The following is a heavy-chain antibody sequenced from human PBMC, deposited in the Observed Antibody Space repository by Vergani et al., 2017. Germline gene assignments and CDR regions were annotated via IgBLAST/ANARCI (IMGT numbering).Heavy chain of an antibody. J-gene: IGHJ6*03. CDR1: GCSFSSHA. CDR2: ISNDGSKK. V-gene: IGHV3-30*18. CDR3: AKAGSVTSGSLQYNFYMDV. Sequence: QVQLAESGGGRVQPGRSLRLPCAASGCSFSSHAIHWVRQAPGKGLEWVAVISNDGSKKYYADFVKGRFTISRDNSKNTLDLQMNSLRTQDTAVYYCAKAGSVTSGSLQYNFYMDVWGKGTTVTVS. D-gene: IGHD3-10*01.